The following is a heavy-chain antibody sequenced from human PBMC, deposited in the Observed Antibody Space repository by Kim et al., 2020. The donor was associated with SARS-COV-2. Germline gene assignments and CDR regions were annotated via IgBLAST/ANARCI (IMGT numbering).Heavy chain of an antibody. CDR1: EFTFSTYS. D-gene: IGHD3-3*01. V-gene: IGHV3-21*01. J-gene: IGHJ4*02. Sequence: GGSLRLSCAASEFTFSTYSMNWVRQTPGKGLEWVSSISSNSTYTYYADSVKGRFTISRDNAKNSLYLQMNSLRAEDTAVYYCARDARIMIFGLNWADFWGQGTLVTVSS. CDR2: ISSNSTYT. CDR3: ARDARIMIFGLNWADF.